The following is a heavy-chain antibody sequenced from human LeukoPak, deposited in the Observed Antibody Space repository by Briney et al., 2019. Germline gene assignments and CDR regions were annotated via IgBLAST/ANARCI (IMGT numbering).Heavy chain of an antibody. D-gene: IGHD3-3*01. Sequence: GGSLRLSCAASGFTFSSHAMNWVRQAPGKGLEWVSYISSSSSTIYYADSVKGRFTISRDNAKNSLYLQMNSLRAEDTAVYYCARDLITYDFWSGYYTPMDYWGQGTLVTVSS. CDR2: ISSSSSTI. V-gene: IGHV3-48*01. CDR3: ARDLITYDFWSGYYTPMDY. CDR1: GFTFSSHA. J-gene: IGHJ4*02.